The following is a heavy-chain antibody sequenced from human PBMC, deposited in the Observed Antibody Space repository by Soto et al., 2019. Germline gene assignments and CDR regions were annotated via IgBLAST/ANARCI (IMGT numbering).Heavy chain of an antibody. J-gene: IGHJ4*02. CDR3: ARGRKERVDCTNGVCYSELDY. V-gene: IGHV4-34*01. CDR1: GGSFSGYY. D-gene: IGHD2-8*01. Sequence: QVQLQQWGAGLLKPSETLSLTCAVYGGSFSGYYWSWIRQPPGKGLEWIGEINHSGSTNYNPSLKSRVTISVDTSKNQFSLKLSSVTAADTAVYYCARGRKERVDCTNGVCYSELDYWGQGTLVTVSS. CDR2: INHSGST.